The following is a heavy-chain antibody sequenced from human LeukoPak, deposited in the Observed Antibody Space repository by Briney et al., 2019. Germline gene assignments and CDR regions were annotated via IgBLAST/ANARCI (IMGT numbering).Heavy chain of an antibody. CDR3: ARAGIAAAGDFFGAFDI. CDR1: GYTFTGYY. V-gene: IGHV1-2*02. J-gene: IGHJ3*02. D-gene: IGHD6-13*01. CDR2: INPNSGGT. Sequence: ASVKVSCKASGYTFTGYYMHWVRQAPGQGLEWMGWINPNSGGTNYAQKFQGRVTMTRDTSISTAYVELSRLRSDDTAVYYCARAGIAAAGDFFGAFDIWGQGTMVTVSS.